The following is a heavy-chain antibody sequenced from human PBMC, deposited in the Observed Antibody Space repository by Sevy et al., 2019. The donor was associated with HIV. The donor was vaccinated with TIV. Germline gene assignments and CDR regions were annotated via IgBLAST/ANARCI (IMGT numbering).Heavy chain of an antibody. CDR1: GFNFSTYT. Sequence: GGSLRLSCAASGFNFSTYTMNWVRQAPGKGLEWLSSIGRTGSDRYYGDSVRGRFTISRDNTRDSLYLQMNSLRAEETAVYYCVAGNDRAYWGRGTPVTDSS. V-gene: IGHV3-21*01. CDR3: VAGNDRAY. J-gene: IGHJ4*02. CDR2: IGRTGSDR.